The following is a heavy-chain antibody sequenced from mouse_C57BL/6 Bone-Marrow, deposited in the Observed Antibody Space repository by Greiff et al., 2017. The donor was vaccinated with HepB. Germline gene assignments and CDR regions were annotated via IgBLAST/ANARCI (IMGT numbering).Heavy chain of an antibody. V-gene: IGHV7-3*01. D-gene: IGHD2-13*01. Sequence: VQLLESGGGLVQPGGSLSLSCAASGFTFTNYYMSWVRQPPGKALEWLGFIRNKANGYTTEYSASVKGRFTISRDNSQSILYLQMNALRADDSASYYCARDGGDFSYLYFDGWATGTTVTVSS. CDR3: ARDGGDFSYLYFDG. J-gene: IGHJ1*03. CDR2: IRNKANGYTT. CDR1: GFTFTNYY.